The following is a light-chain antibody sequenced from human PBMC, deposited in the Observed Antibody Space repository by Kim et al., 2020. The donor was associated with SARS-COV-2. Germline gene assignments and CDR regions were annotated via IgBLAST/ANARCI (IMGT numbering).Light chain of an antibody. CDR2: KNN. V-gene: IGLV1-44*01. CDR1: SSNIGGNT. Sequence: LTQPPSASGTPGQRVTISCSGSSSNIGGNTVNWYQQFPGTAPKLLIYKNNQRPSGVPDRFSGSKSGTSASLAISGLQSEDEADYYCAAWEDSLVGRVFGGGTQLTVL. CDR3: AAWEDSLVGRV. J-gene: IGLJ3*02.